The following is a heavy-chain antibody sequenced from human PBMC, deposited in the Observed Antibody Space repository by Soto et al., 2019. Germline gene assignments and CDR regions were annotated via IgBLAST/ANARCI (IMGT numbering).Heavy chain of an antibody. Sequence: GGSLRLSCAASGFTFSNYAMSWVRQAPGKGLEWVSTISGSGGNTYYADSVKDRFTISRDNSKNTLYLQMVSLRAEDTAVYFCAKQSSWLQRRWAPAGNLDYWGQGTLVTVSS. D-gene: IGHD5-12*01. CDR3: AKQSSWLQRRWAPAGNLDY. V-gene: IGHV3-23*01. J-gene: IGHJ4*02. CDR1: GFTFSNYA. CDR2: ISGSGGNT.